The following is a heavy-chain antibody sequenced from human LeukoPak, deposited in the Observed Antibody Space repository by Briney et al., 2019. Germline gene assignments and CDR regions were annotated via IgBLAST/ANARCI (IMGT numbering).Heavy chain of an antibody. CDR2: IYYSGST. J-gene: IGHJ4*02. D-gene: IGHD3-3*01. V-gene: IGHV4-39*07. CDR3: ARDRRVVGYYFDY. Sequence: PSETLSLTCTVSGVSISSSSDYWGWIRQPPGKGLEWIVSIYYSGSTYYNPALKSRVTISVDTSKNQFSLKLSSVTAADTAVYYCARDRRVVGYYFDYWGQGTLVTVSS. CDR1: GVSISSSSDY.